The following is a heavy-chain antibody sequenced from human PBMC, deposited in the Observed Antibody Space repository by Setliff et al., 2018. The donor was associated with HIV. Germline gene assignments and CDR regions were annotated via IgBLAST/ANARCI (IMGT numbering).Heavy chain of an antibody. CDR2: IYTSGP. Sequence: PSETLSLTCTVSGDPISSGSNYWSRIRQPAGKGLEWIGRIYTSGPRYNPSLENRVTISVDTSKSQFFLMLSSVTAADTAVYYCARASSDIPGVDSNYFDDWGQGTLVTVSS. V-gene: IGHV4-61*02. J-gene: IGHJ4*02. D-gene: IGHD2-2*01. CDR1: GDPISSGSNY. CDR3: ARASSDIPGVDSNYFDD.